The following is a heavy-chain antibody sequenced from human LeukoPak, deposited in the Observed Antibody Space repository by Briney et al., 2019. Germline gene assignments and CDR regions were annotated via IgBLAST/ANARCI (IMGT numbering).Heavy chain of an antibody. D-gene: IGHD6-13*01. Sequence: PGGSLRLSCAASGSTFSSYSMNWVRQAPGKGLEWVSSISSSSSYIYYADSVKGRFTISRDNAKNSLYLQMNSLRAEDTAVYYCARGIALLKGELDYWGQGTLVTVSS. V-gene: IGHV3-21*01. CDR2: ISSSSSYI. J-gene: IGHJ4*02. CDR3: ARGIALLKGELDY. CDR1: GSTFSSYS.